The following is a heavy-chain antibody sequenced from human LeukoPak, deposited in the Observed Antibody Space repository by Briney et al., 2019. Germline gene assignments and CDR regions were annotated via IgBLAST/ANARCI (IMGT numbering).Heavy chain of an antibody. Sequence: PSETLSLTCTVSGGSISSFYWTWIRQPPGKGLEWIGYIYYSGSTNYNPSLKSRVTISVDTSMNQFSLKLSSVTAADTAVYYCAREKGNSYGHDYWGQGTLVTVSS. CDR1: GGSISSFY. V-gene: IGHV4-59*13. D-gene: IGHD5-18*01. CDR3: AREKGNSYGHDY. J-gene: IGHJ4*02. CDR2: IYYSGST.